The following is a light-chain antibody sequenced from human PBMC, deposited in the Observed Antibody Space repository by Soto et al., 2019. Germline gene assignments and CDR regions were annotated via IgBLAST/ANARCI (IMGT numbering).Light chain of an antibody. CDR3: ASWDDSLNGPV. CDR1: SSNIGSNT. Sequence: QSVLTQPPSASGTPGQRVTISCSGSSSNIGSNTVNWYQQLPGTAPKLLIYSNNQRPSGVPDRFSGSKSGTSASLAISGLQSEDEAYYYRASWDDSLNGPVFGGGTKVTVL. J-gene: IGLJ3*02. CDR2: SNN. V-gene: IGLV1-44*01.